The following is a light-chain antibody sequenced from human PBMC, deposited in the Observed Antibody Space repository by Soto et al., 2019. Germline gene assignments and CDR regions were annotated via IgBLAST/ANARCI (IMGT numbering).Light chain of an antibody. CDR3: SSYTSSSTLV. J-gene: IGLJ2*01. V-gene: IGLV2-14*03. CDR1: SSDVGGYNY. Sequence: QSALTQPASVSGSPGQSITISCTGTSSDVGGYNYVSWYQQHPGKAPKLMIYDVSNRPSGVSNRFSGSKSDNTASLTISGLQGEDEADYDCSSYTSSSTLVFGGGTKVTVL. CDR2: DVS.